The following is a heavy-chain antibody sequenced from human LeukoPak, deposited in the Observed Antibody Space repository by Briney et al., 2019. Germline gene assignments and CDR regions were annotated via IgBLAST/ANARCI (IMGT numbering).Heavy chain of an antibody. J-gene: IGHJ5*02. CDR1: GGSFSGYY. D-gene: IGHD6-6*01. CDR3: ARKRPTNWFDP. CDR2: INDSGST. Sequence: SETLSLTCAVYGGSFSGYYWSWIRQPPGKGLEWIGEINDSGSTNYNPSLKSRVTISVDTSKNQFSLKLSSVTAADTAVYYCARKRPTNWFDPWGQGTLVTVSS. V-gene: IGHV4-34*01.